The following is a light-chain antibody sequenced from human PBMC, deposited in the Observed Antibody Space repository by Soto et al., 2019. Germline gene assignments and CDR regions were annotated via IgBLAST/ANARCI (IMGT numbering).Light chain of an antibody. Sequence: QSVLTQPASVSGSPGQSISISCTGTNSDIGTHNSVSWYRQHPGKAPKLIIYEVSKRPSGISNRFSGSKSANTASLTISGHQADDEADYFCASNTPTWVFGGGTKLTVL. V-gene: IGLV2-14*03. CDR3: ASNTPTWV. CDR2: EVS. CDR1: NSDIGTHNS. J-gene: IGLJ3*02.